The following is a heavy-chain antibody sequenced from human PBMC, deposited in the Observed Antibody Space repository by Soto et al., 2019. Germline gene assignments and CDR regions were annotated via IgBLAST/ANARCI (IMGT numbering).Heavy chain of an antibody. CDR2: IYAGESET. V-gene: IGHV5-51*01. D-gene: IGHD3-22*01. CDR3: ARLTGYYDSCDY. CDR1: GYSFTNYW. Sequence: PGXSLKISCKGYGYSFTNYWIGWVRQMPVKGLEWMGIIYAGESETRYSPSFQGQVTISADKSTSTAYLQWSSLKASDTAMYYCARLTGYYDSCDYWGQGTLVTVSS. J-gene: IGHJ4*02.